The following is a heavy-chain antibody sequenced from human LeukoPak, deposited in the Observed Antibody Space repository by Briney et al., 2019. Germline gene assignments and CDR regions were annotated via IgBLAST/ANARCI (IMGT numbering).Heavy chain of an antibody. CDR3: ATAYSSGWTPANYYYYYGMDV. CDR1: GGTFSSYA. D-gene: IGHD6-19*01. J-gene: IGHJ6*02. CDR2: IIPIFGIA. V-gene: IGHV1-69*04. Sequence: SSVKVSCKASGGTFSSYAISWVRQAPGQGLEWMGRIIPIFGIANYAQKFQGRVTITADKSTSTAYMELSSLRSEDTAVYYCATAYSSGWTPANYYYYYGMDVWGQGTTVTVSS.